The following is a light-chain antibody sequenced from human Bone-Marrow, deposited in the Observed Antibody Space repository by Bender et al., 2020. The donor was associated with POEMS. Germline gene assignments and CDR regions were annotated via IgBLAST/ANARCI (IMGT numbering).Light chain of an antibody. J-gene: IGLJ3*02. CDR2: YDD. CDR3: LAWDDGLGCWL. CDR1: SSNIGNHG. V-gene: IGLV1-36*01. Sequence: QSVVTQPPSLSEAPRQRVTISCSGSSSNIGNHGVNWYQQLPGEAPKLLIYYDDLLTPGVSDRFSASKSGKSAPLAMSEPQAEYEALYFCLAWDDGLGCWLFGGGTKLTVL.